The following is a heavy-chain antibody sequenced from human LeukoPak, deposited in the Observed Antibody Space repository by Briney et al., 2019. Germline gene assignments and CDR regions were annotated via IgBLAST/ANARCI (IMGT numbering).Heavy chain of an antibody. CDR2: INAGNGNT. J-gene: IGHJ3*02. CDR1: GYTFTSYA. Sequence: ASVKVSCKASGYTFTSYAMHWVRQAPGQRLEWMGWINAGNGNTKYSQKFQGRVTITRDTSASTAYMELSSLRSEDTAVYYCARWVGRAARNAFDIWGQGTMVTVSS. V-gene: IGHV1-3*01. D-gene: IGHD6-6*01. CDR3: ARWVGRAARNAFDI.